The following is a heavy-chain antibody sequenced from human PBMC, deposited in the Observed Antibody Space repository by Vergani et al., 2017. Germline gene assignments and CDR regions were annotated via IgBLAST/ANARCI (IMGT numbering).Heavy chain of an antibody. CDR1: GFTFSSYG. V-gene: IGHV3-33*01. CDR2: IWYDGSNK. CDR3: ARADKSGVLDY. D-gene: IGHD3-10*01. Sequence: QVQLVESGGGVVQPGRSLRLSCAASGFTFSSYGMHWVRQAPGKGLEWVAVIWYDGSNKYYADSVKGRFTISRDNSKNTLYLQMNSLRAEDTAVYYCARADKSGVLDYWGQGTLVTVSS. J-gene: IGHJ4*02.